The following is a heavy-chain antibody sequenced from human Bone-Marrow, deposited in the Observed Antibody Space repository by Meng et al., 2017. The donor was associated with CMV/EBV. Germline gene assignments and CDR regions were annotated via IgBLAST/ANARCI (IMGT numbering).Heavy chain of an antibody. CDR3: ARAALYGDYSGFYY. J-gene: IGHJ4*02. Sequence: GESLKISCATSGFTFSDYYMNWIRQAPGKGLEWVSYISQDSSNTLYADSVKGRFTVSRDNAKNSLYLQMNSLRAEDTAVYYCARAALYGDYSGFYYWGRGTLVTVSS. V-gene: IGHV3-11*04. CDR1: GFTFSDYY. CDR2: ISQDSSNT. D-gene: IGHD4-17*01.